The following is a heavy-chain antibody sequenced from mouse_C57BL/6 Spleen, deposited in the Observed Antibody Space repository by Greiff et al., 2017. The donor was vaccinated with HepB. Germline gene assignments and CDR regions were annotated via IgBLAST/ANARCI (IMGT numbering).Heavy chain of an antibody. CDR1: GFNIKDDY. CDR3: TTDGYNAADYFDY. Sequence: VQLQQSGAELVRPGASVKLSCTASGFNIKDDYMHWVKQRPEQGLEWIGWIDPENGDTEYASKFQGKATITADTSSNTAYLQLSSLTSEDTAVYYCTTDGYNAADYFDYWGQGTTLTVSS. V-gene: IGHV14-4*01. D-gene: IGHD2-2*01. CDR2: IDPENGDT. J-gene: IGHJ2*01.